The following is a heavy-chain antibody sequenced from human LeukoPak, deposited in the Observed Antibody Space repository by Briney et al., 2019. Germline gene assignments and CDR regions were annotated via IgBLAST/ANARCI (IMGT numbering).Heavy chain of an antibody. V-gene: IGHV3-23*01. CDR2: ISDSGGST. Sequence: PGGSLRLSCAASGFTFSSYAMSWVRQAPGKGLERVSAISDSGGSTYYADSVKGRFTISRDNSKNTLYLQMNSLRAEDTAVYYCPASRLVGASGDFDIWGQGTMVTVSS. CDR1: GFTFSSYA. J-gene: IGHJ3*02. D-gene: IGHD1-26*01. CDR3: PASRLVGASGDFDI.